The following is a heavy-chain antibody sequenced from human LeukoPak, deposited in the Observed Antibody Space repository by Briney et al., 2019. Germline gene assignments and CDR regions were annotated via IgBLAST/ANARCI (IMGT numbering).Heavy chain of an antibody. V-gene: IGHV1-46*01. CDR2: INPSGGST. CDR1: GYTFTSYY. CDR3: ARDRGDYGLPHPIDY. D-gene: IGHD4-17*01. Sequence: ASVKVSCKASGYTFTSYYMHWVRQAPGQGLEWMGIINPSGGSTSYAQKFQGRVTMTRDTSTSTVYMELSSLRSEDTAVYYCARDRGDYGLPHPIDYWGQGTLVTVSS. J-gene: IGHJ4*02.